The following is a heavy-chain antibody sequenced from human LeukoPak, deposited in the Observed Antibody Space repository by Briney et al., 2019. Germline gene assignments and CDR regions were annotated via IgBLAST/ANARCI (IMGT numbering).Heavy chain of an antibody. J-gene: IGHJ6*02. CDR2: ISAYNGNT. CDR1: GYTFTSYG. CDR3: ARELKLGYCSGTSCSYGMDV. Sequence: GASVKVSCKASGYTFTSYGISWVRQAPGQGLEWMGWISAYNGNTNYAQKLQGRVTMTTDTSTSTAYMELRSLRSDDTAVYYCARELKLGYCSGTSCSYGMDVWGQGTTVTVSS. V-gene: IGHV1-18*01. D-gene: IGHD2-2*01.